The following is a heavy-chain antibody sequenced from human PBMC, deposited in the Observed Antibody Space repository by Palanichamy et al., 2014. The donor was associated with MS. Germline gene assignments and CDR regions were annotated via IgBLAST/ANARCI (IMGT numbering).Heavy chain of an antibody. CDR3: ARGGASSKWFDR. J-gene: IGHJ5*02. CDR2: IHHDGTT. Sequence: QVQLQESGPGLVKPSETLSLTCSVSGDSIRDSYWSWIRQSPEIGLQWIAFIHHDGTTHYNPPLTGRASISTDTSKNHFSLKVSSVTAADTAVYYCARGGASSKWFDRWGQGTLVTVSS. V-gene: IGHV4-59*01. CDR1: GDSIRDSY. D-gene: IGHD6-6*01.